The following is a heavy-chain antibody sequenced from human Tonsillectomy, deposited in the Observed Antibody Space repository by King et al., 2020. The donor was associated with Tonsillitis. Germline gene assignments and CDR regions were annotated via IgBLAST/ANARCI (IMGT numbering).Heavy chain of an antibody. Sequence: QLQESGPGLVKPSETLSLTCTVSGGSISSNNYFWGWIRQPPGKGLEWIGSIYYSGSTYYNPSLKSRVTISVDTSMNQFSLKLSSVTAADTAVYYCARPQYCSGGSCYPGLWYFDLWGRGTLVTVSS. CDR1: GGSISSNNYF. CDR3: ARPQYCSGGSCYPGLWYFDL. CDR2: IYYSGST. D-gene: IGHD2-15*01. V-gene: IGHV4-39*01. J-gene: IGHJ2*01.